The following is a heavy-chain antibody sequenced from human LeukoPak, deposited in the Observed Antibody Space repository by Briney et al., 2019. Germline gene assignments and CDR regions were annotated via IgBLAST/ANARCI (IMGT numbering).Heavy chain of an antibody. D-gene: IGHD2-15*01. V-gene: IGHV3-7*01. CDR1: GFTFSGFW. CDR3: ARARGGGYGKGNYFDY. J-gene: IGHJ4*02. CDR2: INSDGSEG. Sequence: GGSLRLSCAVSGFTFSGFWMSWSRQAPGKGLEWVASINSDGSEGYYADVVKGRFTISRDNAKNSLYLQMNSLRAEDTAVYYCARARGGGYGKGNYFDYWGQGTLVTVSS.